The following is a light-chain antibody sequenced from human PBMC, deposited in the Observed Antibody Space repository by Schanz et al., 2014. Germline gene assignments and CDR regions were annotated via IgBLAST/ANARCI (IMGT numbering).Light chain of an antibody. J-gene: IGKJ5*01. V-gene: IGKV3-20*01. CDR3: QQYGSSPLT. CDR1: QSVGSN. CDR2: GAS. Sequence: EIVLTQSPATLSLSPGERASLSCRASQSVGSNLAWYQQKPGQALRLLIYGASTRATGTPARFSGSGSGTDFTLTISRLEPEDFAVYYCQQYGSSPLTFGQGTRLEIK.